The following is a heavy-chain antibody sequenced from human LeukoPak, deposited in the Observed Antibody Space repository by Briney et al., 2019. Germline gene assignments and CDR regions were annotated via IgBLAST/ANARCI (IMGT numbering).Heavy chain of an antibody. Sequence: GGSLRLSCAASGFSFSSCAMSWVRQAPGKGLEWLSSISGSGGGTYYADPVKGRFTISRDTSKNTLYLQMNSLRAEDTAVYYCAKTCYYGSGSFYDVWDCWGQGILVTVSS. CDR1: GFSFSSCA. CDR2: ISGSGGGT. V-gene: IGHV3-23*01. D-gene: IGHD3-10*01. J-gene: IGHJ4*02. CDR3: AKTCYYGSGSFYDVWDC.